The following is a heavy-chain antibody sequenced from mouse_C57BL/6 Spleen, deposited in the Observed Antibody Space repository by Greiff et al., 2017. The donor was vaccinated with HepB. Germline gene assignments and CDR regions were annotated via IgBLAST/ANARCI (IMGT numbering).Heavy chain of an antibody. CDR1: GFSFNTYA. V-gene: IGHV10-1*01. D-gene: IGHD1-1*01. CDR2: IRSKSNNYAT. CDR3: VRGGGSSSFDY. Sequence: DVHLVESGGGLVQPKGSLKLSCAASGFSFNTYAMNWVRQAPGKGLEWVARIRSKSNNYATYYADSVKDRFTISRDDSESMLYLQMNNLKTEDTAMYYCVRGGGSSSFDYWGQGTTLTVSS. J-gene: IGHJ2*01.